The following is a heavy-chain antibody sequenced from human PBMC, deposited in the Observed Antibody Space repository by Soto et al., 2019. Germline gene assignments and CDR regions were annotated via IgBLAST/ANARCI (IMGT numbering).Heavy chain of an antibody. CDR3: AREVVVVPAAIGFWFDP. CDR1: GGTFSSYA. CDR2: IIPIFGTA. J-gene: IGHJ5*02. D-gene: IGHD2-2*02. Sequence: QVQLVQSGAEVKKPGSSVKVSCKSSGGTFSSYAISWVRQAPGQGLEWMGGIIPIFGTANYAQKFQGRVTITADKSTSTAYRALSSLRSEDTAVYYCAREVVVVPAAIGFWFDPWGQGTLVTVSS. V-gene: IGHV1-69*06.